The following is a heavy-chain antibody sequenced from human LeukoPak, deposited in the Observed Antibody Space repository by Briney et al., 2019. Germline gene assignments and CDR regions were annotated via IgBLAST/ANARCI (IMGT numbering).Heavy chain of an antibody. CDR2: ISLSGGST. CDR1: GFTFSSYD. CDR3: AKGKDIAATGTGPFDY. V-gene: IGHV3-23*01. J-gene: IGHJ4*02. Sequence: GGSLRLSCAASGFTFSSYDVSWVRQAAGKGLEWVSAISLSGGSTYHADSVKGRFTISRDNSKNTLYLQMSSLKAEDTAVYYCAKGKDIAATGTGPFDYWGQGTLVTVSS. D-gene: IGHD6-13*01.